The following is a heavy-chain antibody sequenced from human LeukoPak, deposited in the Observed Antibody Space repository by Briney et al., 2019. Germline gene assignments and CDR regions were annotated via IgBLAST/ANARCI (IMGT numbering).Heavy chain of an antibody. V-gene: IGHV4-59*01. CDR1: GGSINNYY. D-gene: IGHD5-12*01. CDR2: IFYSGST. CDR3: ARGGSSGYDPFDY. Sequence: PSETLSLTCTVSGGSINNYYWSWLRQPPGKGLEWVGYIFYSGSTNYNPSLKSRVTMSVDTSKNHFSLKLRFVTAADTAVYYCARGGSSGYDPFDYWGQGTLVTVSS. J-gene: IGHJ4*02.